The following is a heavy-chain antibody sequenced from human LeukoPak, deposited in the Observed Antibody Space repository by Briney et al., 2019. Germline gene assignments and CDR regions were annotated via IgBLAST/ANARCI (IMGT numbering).Heavy chain of an antibody. CDR2: IYYSGSN. D-gene: IGHD2-2*01. CDR1: GGSISSSIYY. V-gene: IGHV4-39*07. Sequence: PSETLSLTCTVSGGSISSSIYYWGWIRQPPGKGLEWIVSIYYSGSNYYNPPLKSRVTISVATSKNQFSLKLSSVTAADTAVYYCARERCSSTSCYSRNNWFDPWGQGTLVTVSS. CDR3: ARERCSSTSCYSRNNWFDP. J-gene: IGHJ5*02.